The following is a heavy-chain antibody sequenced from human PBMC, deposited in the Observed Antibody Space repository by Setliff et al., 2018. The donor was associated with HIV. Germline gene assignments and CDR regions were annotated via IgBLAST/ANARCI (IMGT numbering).Heavy chain of an antibody. CDR1: GFTFSTYT. J-gene: IGHJ4*02. D-gene: IGHD3-16*01. V-gene: IGHV3-64*04. Sequence: SLRLSCAASGFTFSTYTMHWVRQAPGKGLAFVSAISGSGGSTYYADSVKGRFTISRDNAKNTVYLQMNSLRAEDTAVYFCARDGGSGTPFDYWGQGTLVTVSS. CDR3: ARDGGSGTPFDY. CDR2: ISGSGGST.